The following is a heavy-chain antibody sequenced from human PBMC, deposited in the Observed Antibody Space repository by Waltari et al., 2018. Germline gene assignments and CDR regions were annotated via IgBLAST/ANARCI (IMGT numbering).Heavy chain of an antibody. CDR3: ARQGYCANGVCYGWFDP. CDR1: GGSISGYY. V-gene: IGHV4-59*08. D-gene: IGHD2-8*01. CDR2: IYYSGST. J-gene: IGHJ5*02. Sequence: QVQLQESGPGLAKPSETLSLTCTVSGGSISGYYWSWIRQPPGKGLEWIGYIYYSGSTNYNPSLKGRVTISVDTSKNQFSLKLSSVTAADTAVYYCARQGYCANGVCYGWFDPWGQGTLVTVSS.